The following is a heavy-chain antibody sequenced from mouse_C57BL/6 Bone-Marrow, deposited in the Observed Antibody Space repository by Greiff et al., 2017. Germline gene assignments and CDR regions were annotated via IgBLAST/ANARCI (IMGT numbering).Heavy chain of an antibody. CDR2: INSDGGST. CDR1: EYEFPSHD. V-gene: IGHV5-2*01. D-gene: IGHD1-1*01. J-gene: IGHJ4*01. CDR3: ARQGYYGAMDY. Sequence: QGVESGGGLVQPGESLKLSCESNEYEFPSHDMSWVRKTPEKRLELVAAINSDGGSTYYPDTMGRRFIISRDNTKKTLYLQMSSLRSEDTAVYYCARQGYYGAMDYWGQGTSVTVSS.